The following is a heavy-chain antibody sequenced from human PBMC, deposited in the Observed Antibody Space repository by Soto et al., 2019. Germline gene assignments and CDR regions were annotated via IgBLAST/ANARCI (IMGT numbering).Heavy chain of an antibody. CDR2: ISAHNGNT. J-gene: IGHJ4*02. CDR3: ARGRDGDY. V-gene: IGHV1-18*01. CDR1: GYAFTTYG. Sequence: QVHLVQSGAEVKKPGASVKVSCKGSGYAFTTYGITWVRQAPGQGLEWMGWISAHNGNTNYAQKLQGRVTVTRDTSTSTAYMELRSLRSDDTAVYDWARGRDGDYWGQGALVTVSS. D-gene: IGHD6-6*01.